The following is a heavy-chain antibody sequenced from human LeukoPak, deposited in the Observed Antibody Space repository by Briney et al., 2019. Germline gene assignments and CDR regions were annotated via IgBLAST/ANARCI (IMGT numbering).Heavy chain of an antibody. CDR3: ASSGNYRFRH. CDR2: VSNGYTI. V-gene: IGHV3-48*01. Sequence: PGGSLRLSCAASGFTFSSYSINWVRQAPGKGLEWISFVSNGYTIHYADSVKGRFTISRDNAKNSVHLQMNSLRTEDTAVYYCASSGNYRFRHWGQGTLVTVSS. CDR1: GFTFSSYS. J-gene: IGHJ1*01. D-gene: IGHD3-22*01.